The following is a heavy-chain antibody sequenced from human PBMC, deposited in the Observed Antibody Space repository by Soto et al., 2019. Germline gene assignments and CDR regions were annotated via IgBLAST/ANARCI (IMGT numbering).Heavy chain of an antibody. J-gene: IGHJ4*02. Sequence: GSLRLSCAASGFTFSSYEMNWVRQASGKGLVWVSYISSSGSTIYYADSVKGRFTTSRDNAKNSLYLQMNSLRAEDTAVYYCARAYYYDSSGYYPALDYWGQGTLVTVSS. CDR3: ARAYYYDSSGYYPALDY. D-gene: IGHD3-22*01. V-gene: IGHV3-48*03. CDR2: ISSSGSTI. CDR1: GFTFSSYE.